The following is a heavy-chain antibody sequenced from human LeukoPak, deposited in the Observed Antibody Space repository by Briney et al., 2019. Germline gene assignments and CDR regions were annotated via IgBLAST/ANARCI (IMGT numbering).Heavy chain of an antibody. Sequence: ASVKVSCKASGYTFTGYYMHWVRQAPGQGLEWMGWINPNSGGTNYAQKFQGRVTMTRDTSISTAYMELSRLRSDDTAVYYCARVQRYYDSSGYPHLDYWGQGTLVTVSS. CDR2: INPNSGGT. V-gene: IGHV1-2*02. D-gene: IGHD3-22*01. J-gene: IGHJ4*02. CDR1: GYTFTGYY. CDR3: ARVQRYYDSSGYPHLDY.